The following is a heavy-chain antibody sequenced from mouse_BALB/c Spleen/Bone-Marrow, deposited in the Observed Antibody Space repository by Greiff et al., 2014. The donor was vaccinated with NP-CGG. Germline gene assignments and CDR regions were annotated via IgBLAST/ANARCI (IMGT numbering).Heavy chain of an antibody. D-gene: IGHD2-14*01. V-gene: IGHV14-3*02. CDR3: AQGYDWAMDY. J-gene: IGHJ4*01. CDR2: IDPANGNT. CDR1: GFNIKDTY. Sequence: EVHLVESGAELVKPGASVKLSCTASGFNIKDTYMHWVKQRPEQGLGWIGRIDPANGNTKYDPKFQGKATITADTSSNTAYLQLNSLTSEDTAVYYCAQGYDWAMDYWGQGTSVTVSS.